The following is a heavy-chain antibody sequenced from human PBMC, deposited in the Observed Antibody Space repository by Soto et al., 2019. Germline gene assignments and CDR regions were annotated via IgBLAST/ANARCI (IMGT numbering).Heavy chain of an antibody. D-gene: IGHD2-15*01. J-gene: IGHJ5*02. CDR1: GDSISTYY. CDR2: IYNSGST. Sequence: SETLSLTCTVSGDSISTYYWHWIRQPPGKGLEWIGYIYNSGSTNYNPSLKSRVTISGDTSKNHFSLKLSSVTAADTAVYYCARRICTSVSCHVPEGTWLDPWGQGTLVTVSS. CDR3: ARRICTSVSCHVPEGTWLDP. V-gene: IGHV4-59*08.